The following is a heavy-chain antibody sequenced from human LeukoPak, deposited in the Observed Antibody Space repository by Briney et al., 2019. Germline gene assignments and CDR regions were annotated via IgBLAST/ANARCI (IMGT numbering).Heavy chain of an antibody. CDR3: ARDSAGDDYSNYPVIFWFDP. J-gene: IGHJ5*02. D-gene: IGHD4-11*01. Sequence: GASVKVTCKASGYTFTGYYMHWVRQAPGQGLEWMGWINPNSGGTNYAQKFQGRVTMTRDTSISTAYMELSRLRSDDTAVYYCARDSAGDDYSNYPVIFWFDPWGQGTLATVSS. CDR1: GYTFTGYY. V-gene: IGHV1-2*02. CDR2: INPNSGGT.